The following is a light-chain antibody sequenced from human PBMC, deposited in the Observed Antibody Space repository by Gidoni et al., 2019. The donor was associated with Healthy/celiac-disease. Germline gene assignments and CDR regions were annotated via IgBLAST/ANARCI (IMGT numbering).Light chain of an antibody. V-gene: IGKV1-5*01. CDR2: DAS. J-gene: IGKJ1*01. CDR1: QSISSW. Sequence: DIQMTQAPSTRSASVGDRVTITCRASQSISSWLAWYQQQPGKAPKLLIYDASSLESGVPSRFSGSGSGTELTLTICSLQHDDFGTYYCQQYNSYSLTFGQGTKVEIK. CDR3: QQYNSYSLT.